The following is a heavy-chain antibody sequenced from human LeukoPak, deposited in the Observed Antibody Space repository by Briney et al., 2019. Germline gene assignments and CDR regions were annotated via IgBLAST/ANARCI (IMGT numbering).Heavy chain of an antibody. CDR3: TRDSQWLGFGDY. D-gene: IGHD6-19*01. V-gene: IGHV3-49*03. J-gene: IGHJ4*02. Sequence: PGGSLRLSCTASGFTFGDYAMSWFRQAPGKGLEWVGFIRSKAYGGTTEYAAPVKGRFTISRDDSKSIAYLQMNSLKTEDTAVYYCTRDSQWLGFGDYWGQGTLVTVSS. CDR2: IRSKAYGGTT. CDR1: GFTFGDYA.